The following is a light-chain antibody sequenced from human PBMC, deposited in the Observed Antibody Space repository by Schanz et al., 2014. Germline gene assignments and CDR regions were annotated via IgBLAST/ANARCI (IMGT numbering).Light chain of an antibody. Sequence: ETVLTQSPGTLSLSPGERATLSCRASQSVTSTYLAWYQQKPGQAPRLLISAASDRATGIPDRFSGSGSGTDFTLTISGLEPEDFAVYFCQQYGNSFTFGRGTKVEVK. J-gene: IGKJ4*01. V-gene: IGKV3-20*01. CDR2: AAS. CDR1: QSVTSTY. CDR3: QQYGNSFT.